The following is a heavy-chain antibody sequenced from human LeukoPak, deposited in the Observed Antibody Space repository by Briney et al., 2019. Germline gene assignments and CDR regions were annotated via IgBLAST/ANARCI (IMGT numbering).Heavy chain of an antibody. Sequence: ASVKVSCKASGYTFTSYSISWVRQAPGQGLEWMGWISAYNGNTIYAQKVKGRVTMTTDTSTSTAYMELRSLKSDDTAVYYCARASYCSGGSCYSDYWGQGTLVAVSS. CDR3: ARASYCSGGSCYSDY. J-gene: IGHJ4*02. D-gene: IGHD2-15*01. CDR2: ISAYNGNT. V-gene: IGHV1-18*01. CDR1: GYTFTSYS.